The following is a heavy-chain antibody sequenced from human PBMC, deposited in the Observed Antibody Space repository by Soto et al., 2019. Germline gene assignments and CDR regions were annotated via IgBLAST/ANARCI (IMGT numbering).Heavy chain of an antibody. Sequence: PGGSLRLSCGASGLSVSDNYMGWVRQAPGRGLEWVSVMYAGGDTHYADSVKGRFTISRDKSENTLYLQMNSLRDEDTGVYFCVSRIPSWVFDYWGLGTRVTVS. D-gene: IGHD2-21*01. CDR3: VSRIPSWVFDY. CDR1: GLSVSDNY. CDR2: MYAGGDT. J-gene: IGHJ4*01. V-gene: IGHV3-53*01.